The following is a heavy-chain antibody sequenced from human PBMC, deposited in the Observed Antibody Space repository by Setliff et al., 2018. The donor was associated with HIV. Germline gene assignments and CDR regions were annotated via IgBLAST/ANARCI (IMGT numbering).Heavy chain of an antibody. Sequence: SETLSLTCTVSGGSISNSDHYRSWIRQSPGKGLEFIGYIHYGGSTYYNPSLKSRVTISVDTFQNQFSLRLTSVTAADTAVYYCARDLDHFDSSGYLYLWGRGTQVTVSS. D-gene: IGHD3-22*01. CDR2: IHYGGST. V-gene: IGHV4-30-4*01. CDR3: ARDLDHFDSSGYLYL. CDR1: GGSISNSDHY. J-gene: IGHJ5*02.